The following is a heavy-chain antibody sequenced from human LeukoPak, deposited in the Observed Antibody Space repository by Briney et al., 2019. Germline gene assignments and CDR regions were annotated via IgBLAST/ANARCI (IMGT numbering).Heavy chain of an antibody. CDR1: GFTFSSYE. J-gene: IGHJ4*02. CDR3: ASSPLYDSSGYGY. D-gene: IGHD3-22*01. CDR2: ISSSGSTI. Sequence: GGSLRLSCAASGFTFSSYEMNWVRQAPGKGLEWVSYISSSGSTIYYADSVKGRFTISRDNAKNSLYLQMNSLRAEDTAVYYCASSPLYDSSGYGYWGQGTLVTVSS. V-gene: IGHV3-48*03.